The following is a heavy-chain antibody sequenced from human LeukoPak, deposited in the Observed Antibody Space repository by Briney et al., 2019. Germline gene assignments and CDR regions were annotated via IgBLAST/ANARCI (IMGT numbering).Heavy chain of an antibody. CDR1: GFTLNNYW. D-gene: IGHD4-17*01. CDR2: IKEDGSEK. J-gene: IGHJ4*02. V-gene: IGHV3-7*01. CDR3: ARGNDYGDYVGIYFDY. Sequence: GGSLRLSCAASGFTLNNYWMSWVRQAPGKGLEWVVNIKEDGSEKYYVDSVKGRFTISRDNAKNSFYLQMNSLRAEDTAVYHCARGNDYGDYVGIYFDYWGQGTLVTVSS.